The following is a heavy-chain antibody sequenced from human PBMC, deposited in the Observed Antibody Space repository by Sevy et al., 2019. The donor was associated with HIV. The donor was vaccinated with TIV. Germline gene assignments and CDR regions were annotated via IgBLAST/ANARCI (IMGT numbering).Heavy chain of an antibody. D-gene: IGHD2-21*02. CDR2: TYSGGRT. Sequence: GGSRRLSCAASGFIVNSNYMSWVRQAPGKGLEWVSVTYSGGRTYTADSVKGRFTISRDNSKNTLYLQMNSLRAEDTAVYYCARVLGRDSGYGMDVWGQGTTVTVSS. V-gene: IGHV3-53*01. J-gene: IGHJ6*02. CDR1: GFIVNSNY. CDR3: ARVLGRDSGYGMDV.